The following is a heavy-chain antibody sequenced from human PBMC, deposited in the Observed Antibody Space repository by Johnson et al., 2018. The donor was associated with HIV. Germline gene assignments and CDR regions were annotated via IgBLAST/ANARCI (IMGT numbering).Heavy chain of an antibody. V-gene: IGHV3-30-3*01. CDR2: ISYDGTNK. CDR1: GFTFSSYA. CDR3: ARVSSIAALWDAFDI. D-gene: IGHD6-6*01. Sequence: QVQLVESGGGVVQPGGSLRLSCAASGFTFSSYAMHWVRQAPGKGLEWVAIISYDGTNKYYADSVKGRFTISRDNSKNTLYLQMNSLRAEDTAMYYCARVSSIAALWDAFDIWGQGTMFTVSS. J-gene: IGHJ3*02.